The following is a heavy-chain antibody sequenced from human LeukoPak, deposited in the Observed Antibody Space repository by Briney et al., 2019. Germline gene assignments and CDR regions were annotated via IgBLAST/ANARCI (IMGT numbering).Heavy chain of an antibody. D-gene: IGHD4-17*01. CDR3: ARYTVCPTVTTEMGFDY. J-gene: IGHJ4*02. Sequence: PSETLSLTCTVSGGSISSGGYYWSWIRQHPGKGLEWIAYIYYSGSTYYNPSLKSRFTISVDTSKNQFSLKLSSVTAADTAVYYCARYTVCPTVTTEMGFDYWGQGTLVTVSS. V-gene: IGHV4-31*03. CDR1: GGSISSGGYY. CDR2: IYYSGST.